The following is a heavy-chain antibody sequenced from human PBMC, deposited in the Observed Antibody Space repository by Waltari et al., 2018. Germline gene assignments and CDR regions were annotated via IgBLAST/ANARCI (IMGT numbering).Heavy chain of an antibody. V-gene: IGHV4-34*01. CDR2: INHSGST. J-gene: IGHJ4*02. D-gene: IGHD3-10*01. Sequence: QVQLQQWGAGLLKPSATLSPTCAVYGGSFSGYYWTWIRQPPGKGLEWSGEINHSGSTNYNPSLKSRVTISVDTSKNQFSLKLSSVTAADTAVYYCARGRRGYYYGSGSYYKPHFDYWGQGTLVTVSS. CDR3: ARGRRGYYYGSGSYYKPHFDY. CDR1: GGSFSGYY.